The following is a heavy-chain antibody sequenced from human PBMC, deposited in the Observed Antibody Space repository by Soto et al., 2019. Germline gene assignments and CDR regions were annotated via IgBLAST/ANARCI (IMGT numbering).Heavy chain of an antibody. CDR2: ISPIVGTA. CDR1: GGTFSSYA. D-gene: IGHD2-15*01. Sequence: QVQLVQSGAEVKKPGSSVKVSCKASGGTFSSYAISWVRQAPGQGLEWMGGISPIVGTANYAQKFQGRVTITADESTSTAYMELSSLRSEDTAVYYCASPDCSGGSCKGYYFDYWGQGNLVTVSS. V-gene: IGHV1-69*01. CDR3: ASPDCSGGSCKGYYFDY. J-gene: IGHJ4*02.